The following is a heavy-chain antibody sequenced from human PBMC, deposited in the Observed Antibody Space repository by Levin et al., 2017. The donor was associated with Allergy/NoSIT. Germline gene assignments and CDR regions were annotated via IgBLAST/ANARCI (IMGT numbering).Heavy chain of an antibody. J-gene: IGHJ4*02. CDR3: AKTSSWPYYFDY. Sequence: PGGSLRLSCAASGFTFSNFDMSWVRQAPGKGLEWVSAISGSGGGTYYADSVKGRFTISRDNSKNTLYLQMNSLRAEDTAVYYCAKTSSWPYYFDYWGQGTLVTVSS. D-gene: IGHD2-15*01. CDR1: GFTFSNFD. CDR2: ISGSGGGT. V-gene: IGHV3-23*01.